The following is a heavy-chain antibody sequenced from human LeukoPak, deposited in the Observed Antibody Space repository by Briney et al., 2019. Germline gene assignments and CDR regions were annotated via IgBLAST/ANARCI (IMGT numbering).Heavy chain of an antibody. Sequence: LPGGSLRLSCAASGFTFSRFWMNWVRQAPGRGLEWVANIDQSGGRNNYVDSVKGRFTISRDNAKNSLFLEMSSLRADDTAVYFCARDVEGGTFDIWGQGTTVTVSS. V-gene: IGHV3-7*05. D-gene: IGHD3-16*01. CDR1: GFTFSRFW. CDR2: IDQSGGRN. J-gene: IGHJ3*02. CDR3: ARDVEGGTFDI.